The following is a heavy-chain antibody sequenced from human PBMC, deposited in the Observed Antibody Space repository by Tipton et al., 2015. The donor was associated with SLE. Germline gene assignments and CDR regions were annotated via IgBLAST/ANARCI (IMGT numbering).Heavy chain of an antibody. D-gene: IGHD6-13*01. J-gene: IGHJ4*01. CDR3: ASGGSLAAAGRNY. CDR2: IYYSGST. CDR1: GGSISSSSYY. Sequence: TLSLTCTVSGGSISSSSYYWGWISQPPGKGLEWIWSIYYSGSTYYNPSLKSRVTISVDTSKNQFSLKLSSVTAADTAVYYCASGGSLAAAGRNYWGYGTLVTVSS. V-gene: IGHV4-39*01.